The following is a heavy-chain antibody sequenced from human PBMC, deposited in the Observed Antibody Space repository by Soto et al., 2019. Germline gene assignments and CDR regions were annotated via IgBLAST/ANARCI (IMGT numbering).Heavy chain of an antibody. Sequence: PGESLKISCKGSGYSFTSYWISWVRQMPGKGLEWMGRIDPSDSYTNYSPSFQGHVTISADKSISTAYLQWSSLKASDTAMYYCARHSKYYYDSSGYGYWGQGTLVTVS. V-gene: IGHV5-10-1*01. CDR3: ARHSKYYYDSSGYGY. CDR1: GYSFTSYW. CDR2: IDPSDSYT. J-gene: IGHJ4*02. D-gene: IGHD3-22*01.